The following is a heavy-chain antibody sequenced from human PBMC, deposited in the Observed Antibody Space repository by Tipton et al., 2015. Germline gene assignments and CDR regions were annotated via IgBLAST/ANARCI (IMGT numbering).Heavy chain of an antibody. CDR2: ILHRGDT. CDR3: ACQDYDSLTRDYQTVDY. CDR1: SDSISKYY. J-gene: IGHJ4*02. Sequence: TLSLTCSVSSDSISKYYWSWIRQPPGKGLEWIGSILHRGDTNYNPSLKSRVTISLDTSKNQFSLKLTSVTAADTAVYYCACQDYDSLTRDYQTVDYWGQGTLVTVSS. V-gene: IGHV4-59*08. D-gene: IGHD3-9*01.